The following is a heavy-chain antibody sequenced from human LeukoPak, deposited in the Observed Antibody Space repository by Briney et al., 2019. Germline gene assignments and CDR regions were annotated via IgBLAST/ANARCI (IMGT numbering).Heavy chain of an antibody. Sequence: SETLSLTCAVSGGSISSSNWWSWVRQPPGKGLEWIGSIYYSGSTYYNPSLRSRVTISVDTSKNQFSLKLSSVTAADTAVYYCASVDTAMVFYGYWGQGTLVTVSS. J-gene: IGHJ4*02. CDR2: IYYSGST. CDR1: GGSISSSNW. CDR3: ASVDTAMVFYGY. D-gene: IGHD5-18*01. V-gene: IGHV4-4*02.